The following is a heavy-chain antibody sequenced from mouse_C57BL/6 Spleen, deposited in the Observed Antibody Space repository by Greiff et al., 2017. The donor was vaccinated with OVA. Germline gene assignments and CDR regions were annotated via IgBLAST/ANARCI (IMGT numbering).Heavy chain of an antibody. V-gene: IGHV1-62-2*01. Sequence: VQRVESGAELVKPGASVKLSCKASGYTFTEYTIHWVKQRSGQGLEWIGWFYPGSGSIKYNEKFKDKATLTADKSSSTVYMELSRLTSEDSAVYFCARHEVWYYAMDYWGQGTSGTVSS. CDR2: FYPGSGSI. CDR3: ARHEVWYYAMDY. CDR1: GYTFTEYT. J-gene: IGHJ4*01.